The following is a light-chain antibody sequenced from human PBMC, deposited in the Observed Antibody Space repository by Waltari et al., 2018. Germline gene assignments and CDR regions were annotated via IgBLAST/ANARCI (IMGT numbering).Light chain of an antibody. J-gene: IGLJ3*02. Sequence: QSALTQPASVSGSPGQSITISCTGTSSDVGFYDFVSWFHQHPGKAPKVMIYQVNTRPAGVSNRLAGSKSGHTAPLTISGLQAEDEADYYCSSYTRSSYWVFGGGTQLTVL. CDR3: SSYTRSSYWV. CDR1: SSDVGFYDF. CDR2: QVN. V-gene: IGLV2-14*01.